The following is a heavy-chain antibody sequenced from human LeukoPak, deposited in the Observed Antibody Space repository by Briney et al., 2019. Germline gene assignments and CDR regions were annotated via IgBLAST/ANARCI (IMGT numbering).Heavy chain of an antibody. D-gene: IGHD3-10*01. CDR2: ISSSGSTI. CDR1: GFTFSDYY. CDR3: ASVRYYGSGRTGYMDV. J-gene: IGHJ6*03. V-gene: IGHV3-11*01. Sequence: KPGGSLRLSCAASGFTFSDYYMSWIRQAPGKGLGWVSYISSSGSTIYYADSVKGRFTISRDNAKNSLYLQMNSLRAEDTAVYYCASVRYYGSGRTGYMDVWGKGTTVTVSS.